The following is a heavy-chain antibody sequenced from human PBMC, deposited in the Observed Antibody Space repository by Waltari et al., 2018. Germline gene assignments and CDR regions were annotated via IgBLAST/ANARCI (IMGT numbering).Heavy chain of an antibody. CDR3: ARAEGEWLPYRRYYYYGMDV. Sequence: EVQLLESGGGLVQPGGSLRLSCAASGFTFSSYAMRWVRQAPGKGLGWVSAISGSGGSTYYADSVKGRFTISRDNSKNTLYLQMNSLRAEDTAVYYCARAEGEWLPYRRYYYYGMDVWGQGTTVTVSS. V-gene: IGHV3-23*01. D-gene: IGHD3-3*01. CDR1: GFTFSSYA. J-gene: IGHJ6*02. CDR2: ISGSGGST.